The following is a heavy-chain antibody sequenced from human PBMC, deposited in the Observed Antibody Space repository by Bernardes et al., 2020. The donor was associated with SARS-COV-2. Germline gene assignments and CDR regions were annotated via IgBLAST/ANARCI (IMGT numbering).Heavy chain of an antibody. J-gene: IGHJ3*02. Sequence: GGSLRLSRAASGFTFSSYDMHWVRQATGKGLEWVSAIGTAGDPYYPGSVKGRFTISRENAKNSLYLQMNSLRAGDTAVYYCARSYGGNIIGAFDIWGQGTMVTVSS. CDR2: IGTAGDP. V-gene: IGHV3-13*05. D-gene: IGHD4-17*01. CDR3: ARSYGGNIIGAFDI. CDR1: GFTFSSYD.